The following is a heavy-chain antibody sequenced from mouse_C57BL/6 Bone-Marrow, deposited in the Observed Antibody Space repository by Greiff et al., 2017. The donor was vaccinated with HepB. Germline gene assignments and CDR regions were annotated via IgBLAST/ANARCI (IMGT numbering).Heavy chain of an antibody. J-gene: IGHJ2*01. D-gene: IGHD1-1*01. CDR2: IDPENGDT. CDR1: GFNIKDDY. V-gene: IGHV14-4*01. CDR3: TPLMYYYGSRDYFDY. Sequence: EVQLQQSGAELVRPGASVKLSCTASGFNIKDDYMHWVKQRPEQGLEWIGWIDPENGDTEYASKFQGKATITADTSSNTAYLQLSSLTSEDTAVYYCTPLMYYYGSRDYFDYWGQGTTLTVSS.